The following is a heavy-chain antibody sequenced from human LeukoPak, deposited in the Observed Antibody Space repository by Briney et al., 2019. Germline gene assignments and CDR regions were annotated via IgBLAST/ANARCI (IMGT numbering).Heavy chain of an antibody. CDR2: ISSSSSYI. CDR3: AREWLYYYDSSGYYYGSEYFQH. J-gene: IGHJ1*01. CDR1: GFTFSSYS. Sequence: GGSLTLSCAASGFTFSSYSMNWVRQAPGKGLEWVSSISSSSSYIYYADSVKGRFTISRDNAKNSLYLQMNSLRAEDTAVYYCAREWLYYYDSSGYYYGSEYFQHWGQGILVTVSS. V-gene: IGHV3-21*01. D-gene: IGHD3-22*01.